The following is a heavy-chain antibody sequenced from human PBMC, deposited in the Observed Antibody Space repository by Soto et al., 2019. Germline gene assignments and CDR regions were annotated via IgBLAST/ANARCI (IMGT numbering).Heavy chain of an antibody. Sequence: PGGSLRLSCAASGFTFTTYAMSWVRQAPGKGLEWVSAISGSGGSTYYADSVKGRFTISRDNSKNTLYLQMNSLRAEDTAVYYCATPLTGAADTAMVTSSWGYFQHWGQGTLVTVSS. CDR3: ATPLTGAADTAMVTSSWGYFQH. J-gene: IGHJ1*01. V-gene: IGHV3-23*01. CDR2: ISGSGGST. D-gene: IGHD5-18*01. CDR1: GFTFTTYA.